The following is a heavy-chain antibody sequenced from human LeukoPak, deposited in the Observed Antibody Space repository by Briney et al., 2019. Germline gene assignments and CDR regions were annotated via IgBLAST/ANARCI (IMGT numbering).Heavy chain of an antibody. Sequence: GGSLRLSCAASGFTLSSYWMHWVRQAPGKGLVGVSRINSDGSSTSYADSVKGRSTISRDNAKNTLYLQMNSLRAEDTAVYYCARERYDFWSGYFLLWGQGTLVTVSS. CDR3: ARERYDFWSGYFLL. CDR2: INSDGSST. J-gene: IGHJ4*02. D-gene: IGHD3-3*01. V-gene: IGHV3-74*01. CDR1: GFTLSSYW.